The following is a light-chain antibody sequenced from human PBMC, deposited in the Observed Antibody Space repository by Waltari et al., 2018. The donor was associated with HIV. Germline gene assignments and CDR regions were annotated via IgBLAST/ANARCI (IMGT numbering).Light chain of an antibody. CDR2: VNS. J-gene: IGLJ3*02. CDR1: SPTRGGVYV. CDR3: QSYDSSLSGSGWV. Sequence: QSVPTLLPSVSGDHGQRVTTSCFEGSPTRGGVYVGRCFQHLQGTAPRLLIYVNSNRPSGVPARVSGTKSGTSASLAITGRQAEDEADYYCQSYDSSLSGSGWVFGEGTQLTVL. V-gene: IGLV1-40*01.